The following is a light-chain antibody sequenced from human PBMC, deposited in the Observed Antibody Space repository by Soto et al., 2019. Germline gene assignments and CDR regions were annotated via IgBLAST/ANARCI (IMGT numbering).Light chain of an antibody. V-gene: IGKV3-11*01. CDR3: QRRHMWPIT. CDR1: QSFRGL. CDR2: DAY. J-gene: IGKJ5*01. Sequence: EVVLTQSPVTLSLSPGERATLSCRATQSFRGLLAWYQQKPGQAPRLLIYDAYNRATGIPPSFSGSGSGTDFTLTISSLEPEDSALYYCQRRHMWPITFCQGTRLEIK.